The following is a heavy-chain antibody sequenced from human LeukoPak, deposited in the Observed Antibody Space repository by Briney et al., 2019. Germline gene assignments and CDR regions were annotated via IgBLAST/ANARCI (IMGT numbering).Heavy chain of an antibody. J-gene: IGHJ4*02. V-gene: IGHV1-18*01. CDR3: TTYYCSTTSCYPYFFDY. Sequence: ASVKVSCKASGYPFTRYGISWVRQAPGQGLEWMGWINPDNGNTKYAQKFQGRVTMTTDTSTSTAHMELRSLRSDDTAVYYCTTYYCSTTSCYPYFFDYWGQGTLVTVSS. D-gene: IGHD2-2*01. CDR1: GYPFTRYG. CDR2: INPDNGNT.